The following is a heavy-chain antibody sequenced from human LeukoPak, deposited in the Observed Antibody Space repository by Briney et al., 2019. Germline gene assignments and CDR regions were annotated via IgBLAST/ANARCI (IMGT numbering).Heavy chain of an antibody. Sequence: SGGSLRLSCAASGFTLSTYSMNWVRQAPGKGLEWVSYISSSGNTIYYADSAKGRFTISRDNAKNSLFLQMNSLRAEDTAVYYCARRRDFDYWGQGTLVAVSS. J-gene: IGHJ4*02. D-gene: IGHD6-6*01. CDR1: GFTLSTYS. CDR3: ARRRDFDY. CDR2: ISSSGNTI. V-gene: IGHV3-48*04.